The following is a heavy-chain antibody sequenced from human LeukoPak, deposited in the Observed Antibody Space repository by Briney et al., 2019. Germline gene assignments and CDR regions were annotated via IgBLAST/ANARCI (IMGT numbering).Heavy chain of an antibody. CDR1: GYSFINYW. J-gene: IGHJ2*01. V-gene: IGHV5-51*01. CDR2: IYPSYSET. D-gene: IGHD1-26*01. Sequence: GESLKISCKCSGYSFINYWIGWVRQMPGKGLEWMGIIYPSYSETRYSPSFQGQVTISADKSISTAYLQWSSLKASDTAMYYCARPDYSGTYDYWHFDLWGRGTLVTVSS. CDR3: ARPDYSGTYDYWHFDL.